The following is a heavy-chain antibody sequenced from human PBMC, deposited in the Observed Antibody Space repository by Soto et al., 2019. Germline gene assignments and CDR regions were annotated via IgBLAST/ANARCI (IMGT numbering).Heavy chain of an antibody. CDR2: ISGSGGTT. CDR3: AKDPNGDYIGAFDF. Sequence: EVHLLGSGGGLVQPGGSLRLSCAVSGFTFSRFAMTWVRQAPGKGLEWVSVISGSGGTTYYAESVKGRFTISRDNSKNTLFLQMNSLRAEDTAVYYCAKDPNGDYIGAFDFWGQGTLVTVSS. D-gene: IGHD4-17*01. CDR1: GFTFSRFA. V-gene: IGHV3-23*01. J-gene: IGHJ3*01.